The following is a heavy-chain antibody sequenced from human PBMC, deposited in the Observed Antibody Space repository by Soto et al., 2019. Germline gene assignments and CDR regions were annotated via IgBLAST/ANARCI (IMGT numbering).Heavy chain of an antibody. CDR3: ARDGVAMIHYSYYFMDV. CDR1: GFSFSSYA. D-gene: IGHD5-12*01. Sequence: QVQLVESGGGVVQPGRSLRLSCAASGFSFSSYAVHWVRQAPGKGLEWVAVISYDGKRKNYTDSVKGRFILSRDESKNTLHLQMNSLRLEDTAVYYCARDGVAMIHYSYYFMDVWGQGTTVTVS. V-gene: IGHV3-30*04. CDR2: ISYDGKRK. J-gene: IGHJ6*02.